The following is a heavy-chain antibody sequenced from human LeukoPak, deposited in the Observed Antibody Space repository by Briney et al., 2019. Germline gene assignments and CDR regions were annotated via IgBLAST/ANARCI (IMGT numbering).Heavy chain of an antibody. CDR2: IWYDGSNK. Sequence: PGRSLRLSCAASGFTFSSYGMHWVRQAPGKGLEWVAVIWYDGSNKYYADSVKGRFTISRDNSKNTLYLQMNSLRAEDTAVYYCARDSRLRWYTPDGAFDIWGQGTMVTVSS. J-gene: IGHJ3*02. V-gene: IGHV3-33*01. CDR3: ARDSRLRWYTPDGAFDI. D-gene: IGHD4-23*01. CDR1: GFTFSSYG.